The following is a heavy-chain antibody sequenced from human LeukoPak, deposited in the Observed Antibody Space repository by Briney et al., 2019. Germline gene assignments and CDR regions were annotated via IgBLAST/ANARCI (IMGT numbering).Heavy chain of an antibody. CDR2: ISYDGSNK. V-gene: IGHV3-30-3*01. CDR1: GFTFSSYT. CDR3: ARAFRAYYYDSSGYYRSALDI. D-gene: IGHD3-22*01. Sequence: GGSLRLSCAASGFTFSSYTMHWVRQAPGKGLEWVAVISYDGSNKYSADSVKGRFTISRDNSKNTLYLQMNSLRAEDTAVYYCARAFRAYYYDSSGYYRSALDIWGQGTMVTVSS. J-gene: IGHJ3*02.